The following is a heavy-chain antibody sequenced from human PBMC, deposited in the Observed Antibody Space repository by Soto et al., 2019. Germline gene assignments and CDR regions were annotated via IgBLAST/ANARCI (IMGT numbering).Heavy chain of an antibody. V-gene: IGHV4-34*01. CDR3: ARGPYGSGIRSPYYFYYMGV. D-gene: IGHD3-10*01. CDR1: GGSFSGYY. CDR2: VSHSGST. Sequence: QVQLQEWGAGLLKPTETLSLTCAVYGGSFSGYYWSWIRQPPGKGLEWIGEVSHSGSTNYNPSLTSRVTISVDTSKSQFSLKLSSVTAADTAVYYCARGPYGSGIRSPYYFYYMGVWGKGTTVTVSS. J-gene: IGHJ6*03.